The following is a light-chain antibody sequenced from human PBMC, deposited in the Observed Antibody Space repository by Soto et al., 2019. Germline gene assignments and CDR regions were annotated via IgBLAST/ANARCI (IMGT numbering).Light chain of an antibody. CDR2: KAS. CDR1: QSISNW. J-gene: IGKJ1*01. V-gene: IGKV1-5*03. CDR3: QQYNTYWT. Sequence: DIQMTQSPSTLSSSVGDRVTITCRASQSISNWLAWYQQKPGKAPKLLIYKASILESGVPSRLNGSGSGTEFTLTISSLQPADSASYYCQQYNTYWTFGQGTKVDIK.